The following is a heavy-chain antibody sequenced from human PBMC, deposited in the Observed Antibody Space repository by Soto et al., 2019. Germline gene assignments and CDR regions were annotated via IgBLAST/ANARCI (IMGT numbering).Heavy chain of an antibody. Sequence: GASVKVSCRASGGTFSSYAISWVRQAPGQGLEWMGGIIPIFGTANYAQKFQGRVTITADKSTSTAYMELSSLRSEDTAVYYCASGYSSGWRYFDYWGQGTLVTVS. D-gene: IGHD6-19*01. CDR1: GGTFSSYA. J-gene: IGHJ4*02. CDR2: IIPIFGTA. V-gene: IGHV1-69*06. CDR3: ASGYSSGWRYFDY.